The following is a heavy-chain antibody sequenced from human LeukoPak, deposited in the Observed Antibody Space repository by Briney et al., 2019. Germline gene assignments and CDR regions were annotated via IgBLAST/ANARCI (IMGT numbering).Heavy chain of an antibody. CDR3: ARRGSGYYFDY. J-gene: IGHJ4*02. V-gene: IGHV5-51*01. CDR1: GSRFTNYW. CDR2: IYPGDSDT. Sequence: GESLEISFQVSGSRFTNYWIGWVRPMPGKGLGWMANIYPGDSDTRYSPSFQGQVTISADRSLSTAYLQWSSLESSDTAMYYCARRGSGYYFDYWGQGTLVTVSS. D-gene: IGHD3-22*01.